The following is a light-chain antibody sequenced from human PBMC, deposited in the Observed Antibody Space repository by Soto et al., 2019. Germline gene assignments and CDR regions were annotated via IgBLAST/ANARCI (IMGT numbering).Light chain of an antibody. CDR1: QSVSSNY. CDR3: QKYGSSPQT. V-gene: IGKV3-20*01. CDR2: DAS. Sequence: EIVMTQSPATLSVSPGERATLSCRASQSVSSNYLAWYQQKPGQAPRLLIYDASNRATGIPARFSGSGSGTDFTLTISRLEPEDFAVYYCQKYGSSPQTVGQVTTVDSK. J-gene: IGKJ1*01.